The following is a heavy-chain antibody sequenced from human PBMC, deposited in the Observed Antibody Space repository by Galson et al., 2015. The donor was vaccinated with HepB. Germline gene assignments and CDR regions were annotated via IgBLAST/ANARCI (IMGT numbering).Heavy chain of an antibody. CDR2: IGGDDADK. CDR1: GFTFSDFA. D-gene: IGHD3-10*01. V-gene: IGHV3-23*01. Sequence: SLRLSCAPSGFTFSDFAMSWVRQAPEGGLEWISGIGGDDADKHYADSVRGRFTISRDNSKNILHLQMNSLRADDTAVYYCAKDGWSYNSVWDPFDIWGQGTMVTVSS. CDR3: AKDGWSYNSVWDPFDI. J-gene: IGHJ3*02.